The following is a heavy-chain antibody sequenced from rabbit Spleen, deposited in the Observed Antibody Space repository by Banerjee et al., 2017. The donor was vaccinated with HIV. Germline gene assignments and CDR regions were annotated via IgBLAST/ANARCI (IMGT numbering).Heavy chain of an antibody. Sequence: QEQLVESGGGLVQPEGSLTLTCKASGFDLSTYYYMTWVRQAPGKGLEWIGIIYTSSGRADYASWVNGRFTITKTSSTTVTLQMTSLTAADTATYFCARTPAYVRGLTLWGPGTLVTVS. CDR3: ARTPAYVRGLTL. CDR1: GFDLSTYYY. D-gene: IGHD6-1*01. CDR2: IYTSSGRA. J-gene: IGHJ4*01. V-gene: IGHV1S45*01.